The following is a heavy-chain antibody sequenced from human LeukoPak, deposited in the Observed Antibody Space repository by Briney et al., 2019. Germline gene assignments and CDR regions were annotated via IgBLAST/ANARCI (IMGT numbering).Heavy chain of an antibody. J-gene: IGHJ4*02. Sequence: SETLSLTCTVSGGSISGSSYYWGWIRQPPGKGLEWIGSIYYSGSTYYNPSLKSRVTISVDTSRNQFSLKLSSVTAADTAVYYCARYGGQSEFDYWGQGTLVTVSS. CDR3: ARYGGQSEFDY. D-gene: IGHD4-23*01. V-gene: IGHV4-39*01. CDR2: IYYSGST. CDR1: GGSISGSSYY.